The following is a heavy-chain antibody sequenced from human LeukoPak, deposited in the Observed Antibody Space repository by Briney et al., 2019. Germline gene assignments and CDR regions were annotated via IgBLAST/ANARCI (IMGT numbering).Heavy chain of an antibody. CDR2: IYYTGSS. Sequence: SSETLSLTCTVSGGSISSSSYYWGWIRQPPGKGLEWIGNIYYTGSSTYNPSVKSRVTISVDTSRNQFSLKLSSVTAGDTAVYYCATLVGFSGSYPSIDYWGQGTLVTVSS. CDR1: GGSISSSSYY. V-gene: IGHV4-39*07. J-gene: IGHJ4*02. CDR3: ATLVGFSGSYPSIDY. D-gene: IGHD1-26*01.